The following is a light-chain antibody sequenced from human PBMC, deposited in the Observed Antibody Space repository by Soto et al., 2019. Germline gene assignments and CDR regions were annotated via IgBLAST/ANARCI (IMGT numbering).Light chain of an antibody. CDR2: GAS. Sequence: EIFLTQSPGTLSLSLWERATLSWRASQTVIHNYLAWHQQKPGQTPRLLVYGASNRATGIPDRFSGSRSGAEFTLTINSLQSEDFAVYYCQPYNNWPLTFGQGTKVDIK. V-gene: IGKV3D-15*01. J-gene: IGKJ4*01. CDR1: QTVIHN. CDR3: QPYNNWPLT.